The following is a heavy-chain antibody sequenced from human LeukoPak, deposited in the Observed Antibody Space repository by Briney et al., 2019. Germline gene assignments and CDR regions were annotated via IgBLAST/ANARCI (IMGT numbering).Heavy chain of an antibody. CDR2: VSGSGGST. D-gene: IGHD6-19*01. J-gene: IGHJ4*02. V-gene: IGHV3-23*01. CDR1: GFTFSSYA. CDR3: AKDIAVAGYFDY. Sequence: GGSLRLSCAASGFTFSSYAMSWVRQAPGKGLEWVSAVSGSGGSTYYADSVKGRFTISRDNSKNTLYLQMNSLRAEDTAVYYCAKDIAVAGYFDYWGQGTLVTVSS.